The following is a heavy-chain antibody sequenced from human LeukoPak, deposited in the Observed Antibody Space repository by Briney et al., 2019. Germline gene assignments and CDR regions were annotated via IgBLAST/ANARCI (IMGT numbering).Heavy chain of an antibody. Sequence: PGGSLRLSCAASGFIFSHYSMHWVRQAPGKGLEWISYIGIDSGDTRYADSVKGRFTISGDIATKSLYLQMNSLRVEDSAVYYCASDHNYAFDNWGQGTLVTVSS. J-gene: IGHJ4*02. D-gene: IGHD1-1*01. CDR2: IGIDSGDT. CDR1: GFIFSHYS. CDR3: ASDHNYAFDN. V-gene: IGHV3-21*05.